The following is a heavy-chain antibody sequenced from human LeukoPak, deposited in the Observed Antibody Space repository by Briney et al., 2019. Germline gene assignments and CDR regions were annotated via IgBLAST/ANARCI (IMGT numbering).Heavy chain of an antibody. J-gene: IGHJ4*02. V-gene: IGHV3-30*04. CDR2: ISFDGSNK. D-gene: IGHD2-2*02. CDR1: GFNFSTYA. Sequence: PGGSLRLSCAASGFNFSTYAMHWVRQAPGEGLEWVAVISFDGSNKYYAESVRDRFTISRDNSKNTLYLQMDSLSPEDTAVYYCAKESAAIGGSLLWGQGTLVTVSS. CDR3: AKESAAIGGSLL.